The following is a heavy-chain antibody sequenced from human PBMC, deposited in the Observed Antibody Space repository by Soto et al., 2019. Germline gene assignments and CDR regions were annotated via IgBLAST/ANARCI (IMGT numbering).Heavy chain of an antibody. V-gene: IGHV3-9*01. Sequence: SLRLSCAASGFTFDDYAMHWVRQAPGKGLEWVSGISWNSGSIGYADSVKGRFTISRDNAKNSLYLQMNSLRAEDTALYYCAKGLVGATFGAFDIWGQGTMVTVSS. D-gene: IGHD1-26*01. CDR2: ISWNSGSI. CDR1: GFTFDDYA. J-gene: IGHJ3*02. CDR3: AKGLVGATFGAFDI.